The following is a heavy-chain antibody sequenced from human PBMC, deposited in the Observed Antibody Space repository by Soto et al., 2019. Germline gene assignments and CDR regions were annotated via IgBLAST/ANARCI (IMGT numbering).Heavy chain of an antibody. CDR2: ISGSGDST. D-gene: IGHD5-12*01. V-gene: IGHV3-23*01. CDR1: GFTFSSYA. J-gene: IGHJ5*02. CDR3: AIGMASVIINWSDP. Sequence: PGGYLRLCCAASGFTFSSYAMSWVRQAPGKGLEWVSGISGSGDSTYYADSVKGRFTISRDSSKSTLYLQMNSLRVEDTAVYYCAIGMASVIINWSDPWGQATLVTVSS.